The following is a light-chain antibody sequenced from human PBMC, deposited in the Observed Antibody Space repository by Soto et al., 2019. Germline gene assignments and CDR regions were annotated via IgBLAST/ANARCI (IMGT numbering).Light chain of an antibody. CDR3: QQYDNWPPYT. CDR1: QSVSSN. CDR2: AAS. J-gene: IGKJ2*01. V-gene: IGKV3-15*01. Sequence: EIVMTQSPATLSVSPGERATLSCRASQSVSSNLAWYQQKPGQAPRLLIYAASTRATGIPARFSGSGSGTEFTLTISSLKSEDFAVYSCQQYDNWPPYTFGQGTKVDIK.